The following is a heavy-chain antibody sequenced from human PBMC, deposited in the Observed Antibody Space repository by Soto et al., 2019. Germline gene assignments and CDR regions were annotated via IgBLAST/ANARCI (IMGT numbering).Heavy chain of an antibody. CDR2: IYYSGST. V-gene: IGHV4-31*03. CDR3: ARVKRGYYYFDY. D-gene: IGHD3-3*01. Sequence: QVQLQESGPGLVKPSQTLSLTCTVSGGYISSGGYYWSWFRQHPGKGLEWIGYIYYSGSTYYTPSLKSRVTISVDTSKNQFSLKLSSVTAADTAVYYCARVKRGYYYFDYWGQGTLVTVSS. CDR1: GGYISSGGYY. J-gene: IGHJ4*02.